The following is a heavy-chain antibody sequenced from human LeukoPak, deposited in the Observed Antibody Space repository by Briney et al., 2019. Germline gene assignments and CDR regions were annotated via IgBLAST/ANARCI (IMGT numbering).Heavy chain of an antibody. CDR3: AKEARGLSSYYYDSSGYWDYFDY. Sequence: GGSLRLSCAASGFTFSSYAMSWVRQAPGKGLEWVSAISGSGGSTYYADSVKGRFTISRDNSKNTLYLQMNSLRAEDTAVYYCAKEARGLSSYYYDSSGYWDYFDYWGQGTLVTVSS. CDR2: ISGSGGST. CDR1: GFTFSSYA. J-gene: IGHJ4*02. D-gene: IGHD3-22*01. V-gene: IGHV3-23*01.